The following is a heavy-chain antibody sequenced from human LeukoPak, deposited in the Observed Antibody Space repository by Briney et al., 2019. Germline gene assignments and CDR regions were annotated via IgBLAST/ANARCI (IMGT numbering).Heavy chain of an antibody. CDR2: ISGGGDYT. D-gene: IGHD5-12*01. CDR1: GFTFSSHA. V-gene: IGHV3-23*01. J-gene: IGHJ4*02. Sequence: GGSLRLSCAASGFTFSSHAMTWVRQAPGKGLEWVSGISGGGDYTYYADSVKGRFTISRDNSKNTLYLQMNSLRVEDTGVYYCANRRGYSGYDKGEFDYWGQGTLVTVSS. CDR3: ANRRGYSGYDKGEFDY.